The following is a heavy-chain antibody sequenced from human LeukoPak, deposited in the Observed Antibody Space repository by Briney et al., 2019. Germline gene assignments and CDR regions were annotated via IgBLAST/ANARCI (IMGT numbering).Heavy chain of an antibody. CDR3: ARAVVVPAAKGEWLKTYYYYYGMDV. J-gene: IGHJ6*02. D-gene: IGHD2-2*01. V-gene: IGHV1-69*04. Sequence: ASVKVSCKASGGTFSSYGISWVRQAPGQGLEWMGRIIPILGIANYAQKFQGRVTITADKSTSTAYMELSSLRSEDTAVYYCARAVVVPAAKGEWLKTYYYYYGMDVWGQGTTVTVSS. CDR1: GGTFSSYG. CDR2: IIPILGIA.